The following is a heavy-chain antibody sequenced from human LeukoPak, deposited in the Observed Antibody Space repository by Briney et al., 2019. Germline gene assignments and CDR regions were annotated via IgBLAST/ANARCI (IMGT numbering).Heavy chain of an antibody. V-gene: IGHV1-2*02. CDR3: ARDGYDFWSGYYGTFDP. J-gene: IGHJ5*02. CDR2: INPNSGGT. Sequence: ASVKVSCKASGYTFTGYYMHWVRQAPGQGLEWMGWINPNSGGTNYAQKFQGRVTMTRDTSISTAYMELSRLRSDDTAVYYCARDGYDFWSGYYGTFDPWGQGTLVTASS. D-gene: IGHD3-3*01. CDR1: GYTFTGYY.